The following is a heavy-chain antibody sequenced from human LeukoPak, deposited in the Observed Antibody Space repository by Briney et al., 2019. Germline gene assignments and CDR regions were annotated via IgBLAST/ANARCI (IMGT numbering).Heavy chain of an antibody. Sequence: SQTLSLTCAVSGGSISSGGYSWSWIRQPPGKGLEWIGYIYHSGSTYYNPSLKSRVTISVDRSKNQFSLKLSSVTAADTAVYFCARAGNYYDSSGYYLWGQGTLVTVSS. CDR1: GGSISSGGYS. V-gene: IGHV4-30-2*01. J-gene: IGHJ4*02. D-gene: IGHD3-22*01. CDR2: IYHSGST. CDR3: ARAGNYYDSSGYYL.